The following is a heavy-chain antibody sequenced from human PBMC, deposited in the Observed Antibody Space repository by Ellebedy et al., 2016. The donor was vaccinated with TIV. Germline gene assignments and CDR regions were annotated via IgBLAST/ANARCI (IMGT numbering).Heavy chain of an antibody. J-gene: IGHJ4*02. CDR2: ISGSGGST. V-gene: IGHV3-23*01. Sequence: GESLKISCAASGFTFSSYAMSWVRQAPGKGLEWVSAISGSGGSTYYADSVKGRFTISRDNSKNTLYLQMNSLRAEDTAVYYCATYCSGGSCLDYWGQGTLVTVSS. CDR1: GFTFSSYA. CDR3: ATYCSGGSCLDY. D-gene: IGHD2-15*01.